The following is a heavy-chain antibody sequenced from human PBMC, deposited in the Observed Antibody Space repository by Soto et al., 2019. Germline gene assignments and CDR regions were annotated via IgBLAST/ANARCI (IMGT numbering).Heavy chain of an antibody. J-gene: IGHJ6*02. V-gene: IGHV4-34*02. CDR1: GGSFSGYF. D-gene: IGHD3-3*02. Sequence: QVQLQQWGAGLLKPSETLSLTCAVYGGSFSGYFWTWIRQAPGKGLEWIGKINHRGGTNYNSSLKSRVTISVDTSKNQFSLILSSVTAADTAVYYCARDRQYYHFWSGYQNEGPYGMDVWGQGTTVTVSS. CDR3: ARDRQYYHFWSGYQNEGPYGMDV. CDR2: INHRGGT.